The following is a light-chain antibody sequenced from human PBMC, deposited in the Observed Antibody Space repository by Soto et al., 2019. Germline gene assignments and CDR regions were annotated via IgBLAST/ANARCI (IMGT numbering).Light chain of an antibody. CDR3: QQYNTYSS. CDR2: DAS. V-gene: IGKV1-5*01. Sequence: NQMRGGPCTLSESVGDRVTITCRASQSISRWLAWYQQKPGKAPQALIYDASSLKSGVPSRFSGNGSGTEFTLTISSLQPDDFATYYCQQYNTYSSFGQGTRLELK. CDR1: QSISRW. J-gene: IGKJ5*01.